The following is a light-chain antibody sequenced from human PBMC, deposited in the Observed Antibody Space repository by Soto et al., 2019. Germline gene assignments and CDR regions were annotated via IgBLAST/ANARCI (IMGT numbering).Light chain of an antibody. Sequence: IVLTQSPCTLSLSAGERATLSCRASQSVSNNYLAWYQQKPGHAPSLLIYGASNRATGIPDRFSGSGSGTDFTLTISRLEPEDFAVYYCQQYGSSGTFGQGTKVDIK. CDR1: QSVSNNY. J-gene: IGKJ1*01. CDR3: QQYGSSGT. CDR2: GAS. V-gene: IGKV3-20*01.